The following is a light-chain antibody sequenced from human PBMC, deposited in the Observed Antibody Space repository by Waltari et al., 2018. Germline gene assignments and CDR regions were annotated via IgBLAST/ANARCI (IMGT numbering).Light chain of an antibody. CDR1: ASLLHHNGYTY. J-gene: IGKJ2*01. CDR3: QQYYSSPYT. CDR2: FVS. Sequence: VMTQSPLSLSVTPGESASISCRSSASLLHHNGYTYLHWYLQKPGRSPQVLIYFVSTRAAGVPDRFSGSGSGTDFTLTISSLQTEDVALYYCQQYYSSPYTFGQGTKLEI. V-gene: IGKV2-28*01.